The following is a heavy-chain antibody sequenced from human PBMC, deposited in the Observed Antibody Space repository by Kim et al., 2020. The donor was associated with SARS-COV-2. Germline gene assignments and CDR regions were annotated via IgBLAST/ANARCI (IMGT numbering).Heavy chain of an antibody. V-gene: IGHV1-3*01. CDR2: AGNGNT. Sequence: AGNGNTKYSQKFQGRVTITRDTSASTAYMELSSLRSEDTAVYYCARGYSSWGQGTLVTVSS. D-gene: IGHD3-22*01. J-gene: IGHJ4*02. CDR3: ARGYSS.